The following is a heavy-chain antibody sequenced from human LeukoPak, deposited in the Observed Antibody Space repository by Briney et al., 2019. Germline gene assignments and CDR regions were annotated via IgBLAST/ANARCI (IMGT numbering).Heavy chain of an antibody. CDR3: ARVDYYDSSGYYSSYPDAFDI. D-gene: IGHD3-22*01. CDR1: GGSINTPNYY. CDR2: IYYSGST. V-gene: IGHV4-39*01. J-gene: IGHJ3*02. Sequence: SETLSLTCTVSGGSINTPNYYWGWIRQPPGKGLEWIGSIYYSGSTYYNPSLKSRVTISVDTSKNQFSLKLSSVTAADTAVYYCARVDYYDSSGYYSSYPDAFDIWGQGTMVTVSS.